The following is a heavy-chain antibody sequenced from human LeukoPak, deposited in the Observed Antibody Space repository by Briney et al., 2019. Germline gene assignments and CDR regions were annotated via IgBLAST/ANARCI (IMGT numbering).Heavy chain of an antibody. D-gene: IGHD2-21*02. Sequence: PGGSLRLSCAASGFTFSSYAMHWVRQAPGKGLEYVSAISSNGGSTYYANSVKGRFTISRDNSKNTLYLQMGSLRAEDMAVYYCATSYCGGDCYHLYYYHMDVWGKGTTVTVSS. V-gene: IGHV3-64*01. CDR3: ATSYCGGDCYHLYYYHMDV. J-gene: IGHJ6*03. CDR1: GFTFSSYA. CDR2: ISSNGGST.